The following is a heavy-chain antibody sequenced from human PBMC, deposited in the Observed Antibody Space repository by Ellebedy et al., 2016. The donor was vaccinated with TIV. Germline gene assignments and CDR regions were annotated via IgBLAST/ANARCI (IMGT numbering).Heavy chain of an antibody. Sequence: SETLSLTXTVSGGSVSSGSYYWSWIRQPPGKGLEWIGYIYYSGSTNYNPSLKSRVTISVDTSKNQFSLKLSSVTAADTAVYYCARGPWSGSSGYWGYWGQGTLVTVSS. CDR2: IYYSGST. CDR1: GGSVSSGSYY. J-gene: IGHJ4*02. V-gene: IGHV4-61*01. D-gene: IGHD3-22*01. CDR3: ARGPWSGSSGYWGY.